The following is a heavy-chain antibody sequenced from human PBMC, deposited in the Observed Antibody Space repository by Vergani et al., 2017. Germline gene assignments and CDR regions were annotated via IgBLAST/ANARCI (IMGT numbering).Heavy chain of an antibody. D-gene: IGHD3-10*01. CDR2: MNPNSGNT. CDR3: ARAVYGSGSYYEYYFDY. V-gene: IGHV1-8*01. CDR1: GYTFTSYD. Sequence: QVQLVQSGAEVKKPGASVKVSCKASGYTFTSYDINWVRQATGQGLEWMGWMNPNSGNTGYAQKFQGRVTMTRNTSISTAYKELSSLRSEDTAVYYCARAVYGSGSYYEYYFDYWGQGTLVTVSS. J-gene: IGHJ4*02.